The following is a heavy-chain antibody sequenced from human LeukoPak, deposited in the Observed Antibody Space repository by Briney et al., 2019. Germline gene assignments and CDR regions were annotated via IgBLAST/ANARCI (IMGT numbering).Heavy chain of an antibody. Sequence: SETLSLTCTVSGDSISSSSYYWGWIRQPPGKGLEWIGSVFHSGSTYYNPSLKSRVTISVDTSKNQFPLKLSSVTAADTAVYYCARQYCSSTSCYYYYYHMDVWGKGTTVTVSS. CDR2: VFHSGST. V-gene: IGHV4-39*01. D-gene: IGHD2-2*01. CDR3: ARQYCSSTSCYYYYYHMDV. CDR1: GDSISSSSYY. J-gene: IGHJ6*03.